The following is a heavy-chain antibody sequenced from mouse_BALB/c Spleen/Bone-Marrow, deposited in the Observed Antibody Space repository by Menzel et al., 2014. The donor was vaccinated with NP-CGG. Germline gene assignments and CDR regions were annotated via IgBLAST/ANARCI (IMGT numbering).Heavy chain of an antibody. V-gene: IGHV1-63*02. D-gene: IGHD1-1*02. CDR1: GYTFTNYW. Sequence: VQLQQSGAELVRPGTSVKISCKAPGYTFTNYWLGWVKQRPGHGLEWIGDIYPGGGYTNYNEKFKGKATLTADTSSSTAYMQLSSLTSEDSAVYFCARGNGPYAMDYWGQGTSVTVSS. CDR2: IYPGGGYT. J-gene: IGHJ4*01. CDR3: ARGNGPYAMDY.